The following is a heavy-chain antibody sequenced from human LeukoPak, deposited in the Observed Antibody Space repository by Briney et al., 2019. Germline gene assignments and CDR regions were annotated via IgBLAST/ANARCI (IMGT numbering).Heavy chain of an antibody. CDR1: GFTFSSYG. V-gene: IGHV3-33*01. J-gene: IGHJ4*02. Sequence: GGSLRLSCAASGFTFSSYGMHWFRQPPAKGLKGVAVKGYVGSNKYYADSVKGRFTISRDNSMNTLYLQMNSLRAEDTAVYYCARDYSYYYDSSGYNPRYYWGQGTLVTVSS. D-gene: IGHD3-22*01. CDR3: ARDYSYYYDSSGYNPRYY. CDR2: KGYVGSNK.